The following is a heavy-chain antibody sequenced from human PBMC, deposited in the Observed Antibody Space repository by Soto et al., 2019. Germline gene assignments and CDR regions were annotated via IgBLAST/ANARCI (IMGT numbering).Heavy chain of an antibody. D-gene: IGHD1-26*01. CDR3: ARESGSYHFDY. CDR2: IWPDGNNK. CDR1: QFTFSTYV. Sequence: SLKISCAASQFTFSTYVMHWVRQAPGKGLEWVAAIWPDGNNKYYVDSVKGRFTISRDNSKNTLYLQMNSLTVEDTAVYYCARESGSYHFDYWGQGTPVTVSS. J-gene: IGHJ4*02. V-gene: IGHV3-33*01.